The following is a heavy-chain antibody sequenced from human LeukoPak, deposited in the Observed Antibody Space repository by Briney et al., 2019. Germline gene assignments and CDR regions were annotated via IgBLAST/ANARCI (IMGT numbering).Heavy chain of an antibody. CDR1: GGTFSSYA. CDR3: ARGWFGELLFDY. J-gene: IGHJ4*02. Sequence: GSSVKVSCKASGGTFSSYAISWVQQAPGQGLEWMGGIIPIFGTANYAQKFQGRVTTTADESTSTAYMELSSLRSEDTAVYYCARGWFGELLFDYWGQGTLVTVSS. CDR2: IIPIFGTA. D-gene: IGHD3-10*01. V-gene: IGHV1-69*01.